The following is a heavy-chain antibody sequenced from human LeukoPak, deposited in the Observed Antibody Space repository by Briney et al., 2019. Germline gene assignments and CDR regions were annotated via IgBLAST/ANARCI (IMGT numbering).Heavy chain of an antibody. V-gene: IGHV3-53*01. D-gene: IGHD4-17*01. Sequence: AGGSLRLSCAASGFTVSSNYMSWVRQAPGEGLEWVSVIYSGGNTYYADSVKGRFTISRDSSRNTVFLHMNTLRAEDTAVYYCARDRQFGDFYWYFDLGPWHPGHCLL. J-gene: IGHJ2*01. CDR2: IYSGGNT. CDR3: ARDRQFGDFYWYFDL. CDR1: GFTVSSNY.